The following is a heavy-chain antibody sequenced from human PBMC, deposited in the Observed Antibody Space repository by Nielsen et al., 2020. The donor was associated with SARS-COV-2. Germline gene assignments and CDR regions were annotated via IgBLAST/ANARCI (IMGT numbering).Heavy chain of an antibody. CDR3: AKDIEVITIFGVVITSYSFDY. J-gene: IGHJ4*02. CDR1: GFTFSSYA. CDR2: ISYDGSNK. V-gene: IGHV3-30-3*01. Sequence: GGSLRLSCAASGFTFSSYAMHWVRQAPGKGLEWVAVISYDGSNKYYADSVKGRFTISRDNSKNTLYLQMNSLRAEDTAVYYCAKDIEVITIFGVVITSYSFDYWGQGTLVTVSS. D-gene: IGHD3-3*01.